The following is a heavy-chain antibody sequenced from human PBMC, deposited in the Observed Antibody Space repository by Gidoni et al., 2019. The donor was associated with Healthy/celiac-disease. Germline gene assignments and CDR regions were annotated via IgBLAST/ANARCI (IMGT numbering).Heavy chain of an antibody. CDR1: GFTFGDYA. V-gene: IGHV3-49*03. D-gene: IGHD1-26*01. J-gene: IGHJ4*02. CDR3: TRDGPVGAPCY. CDR2: IRSKAYGGTT. Sequence: EVQLVESGGGLVQPGRSLRLPCTASGFTFGDYAMSWFRQAPGKGLEWVGFIRSKAYGGTTEYAASVKGRFTISRDDSKSIAYLQMNSLKTEDTAVYYCTRDGPVGAPCYWGQGTLVTVSS.